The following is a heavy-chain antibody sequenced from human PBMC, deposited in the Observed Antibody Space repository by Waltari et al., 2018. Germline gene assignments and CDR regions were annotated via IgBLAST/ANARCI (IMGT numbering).Heavy chain of an antibody. Sequence: EVQLVESGGGLVQPGGSLGLSCAASGFTFSSYWMSWVRQAPGKGLEWVANIKQDGSEKYYVDSVKGRFTISRDNAKNSLYLQMNSLRAEDTAVYYCARAYYDYVWGSYRPYWYFDLWGRGTLVTVSS. V-gene: IGHV3-7*01. CDR1: GFTFSSYW. D-gene: IGHD3-16*02. J-gene: IGHJ2*01. CDR3: ARAYYDYVWGSYRPYWYFDL. CDR2: IKQDGSEK.